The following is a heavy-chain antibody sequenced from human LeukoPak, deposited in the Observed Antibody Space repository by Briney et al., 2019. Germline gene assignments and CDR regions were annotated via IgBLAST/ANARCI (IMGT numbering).Heavy chain of an antibody. V-gene: IGHV3-73*01. CDR1: GFSFSGST. D-gene: IGHD3-22*01. CDR3: TRHADDTSN. CDR2: IGTKGNNYAT. Sequence: GGSLRLSCAASGFSFSGSTIHWVRQASGKGLEWVGRIGTKGNNYATAYAASVRGGFTISRDDSKNTAFLQMNSLKTEDTAMYYCTRHADDTSNWGQGTLVTVSS. J-gene: IGHJ4*02.